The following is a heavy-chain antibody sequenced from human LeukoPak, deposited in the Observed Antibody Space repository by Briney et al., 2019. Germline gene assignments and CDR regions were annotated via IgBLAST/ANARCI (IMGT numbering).Heavy chain of an antibody. J-gene: IGHJ4*02. V-gene: IGHV4-30-2*01. D-gene: IGHD3-10*01. CDR1: GGSISSGGYS. CDR2: IYHSGST. Sequence: SQTLSLTCAVSGGSISSGGYSWSWIRQPPGKGLEWIGYIYHSGSTYYNPSLKSRVTISVDRSKNQFSLKLSSVTAADTAVYYCARGGGQITMVRGVLRPFDYWGQGTLVTVSS. CDR3: ARGGGQITMVRGVLRPFDY.